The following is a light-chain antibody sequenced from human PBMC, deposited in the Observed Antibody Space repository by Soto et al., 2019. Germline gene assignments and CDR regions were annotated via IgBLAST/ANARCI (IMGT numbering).Light chain of an antibody. CDR3: QHYNSYSEA. V-gene: IGKV1-5*03. CDR2: KAS. Sequence: DIQMTQSPSTLSGSVGDRVTITCRASQTISSWLAWYQQEPGKAPKLLIYKASTLKSGVPSRFSGSGSGTEFTLTISSLQPYDFATYYCQHYNSYSEAFGQGTKVDIK. J-gene: IGKJ1*01. CDR1: QTISSW.